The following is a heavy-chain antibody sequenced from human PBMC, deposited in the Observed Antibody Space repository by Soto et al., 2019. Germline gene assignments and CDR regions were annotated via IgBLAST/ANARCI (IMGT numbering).Heavy chain of an antibody. V-gene: IGHV3-33*01. CDR3: ARDRCSRSCPYYYGMDV. D-gene: IGHD6-13*01. CDR1: GFTFSSYG. J-gene: IGHJ6*02. CDR2: IWYDGSNK. Sequence: SLRLSCAASGFTFSSYGMHWVRQAPGKGLEWVAVIWYDGSNKYYADSVKGRFTISRDNSKNTLYLQMNSLRAEDTAVYYCARDRCSRSCPYYYGMDVWGQGTTVTVSS.